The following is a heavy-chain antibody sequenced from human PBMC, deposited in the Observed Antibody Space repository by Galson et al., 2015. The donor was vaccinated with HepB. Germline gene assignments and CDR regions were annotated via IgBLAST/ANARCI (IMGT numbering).Heavy chain of an antibody. CDR1: GFTFSSYS. V-gene: IGHV3-48*02. D-gene: IGHD4-17*01. CDR3: ARDQDDYGDYRY. CDR2: ISGSSSTI. Sequence: SLRLSCAASGFTFSSYSMNWVRQAPGKGLEWVSYISGSSSTIYYADSVKGRFTISRDNAKNSLYLQMNSLRDEDTAVYYCARDQDDYGDYRYWGQGTLVTVSS. J-gene: IGHJ4*02.